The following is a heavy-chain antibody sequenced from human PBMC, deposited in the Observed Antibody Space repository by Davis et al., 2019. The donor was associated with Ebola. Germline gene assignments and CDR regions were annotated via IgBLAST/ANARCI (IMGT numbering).Heavy chain of an antibody. Sequence: SAQVSCKASGFTFTSSAVQWVRQARGQRLEWIGWIVVGSGNTNYAQKFQERVTITRDMSTSTAYMELSSLRSEDTAVYYCAADPHYYYYYGMDVWGQGTTVTVSS. J-gene: IGHJ6*02. CDR3: AADPHYYYYYGMDV. V-gene: IGHV1-58*01. CDR1: GFTFTSSA. CDR2: IVVGSGNT.